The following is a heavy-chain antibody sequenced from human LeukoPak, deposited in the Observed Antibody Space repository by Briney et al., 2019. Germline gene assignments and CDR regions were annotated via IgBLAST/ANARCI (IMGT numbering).Heavy chain of an antibody. CDR1: GFTFSSYG. V-gene: IGHV3-33*01. D-gene: IGHD1-26*01. J-gene: IGHJ4*02. Sequence: PGGSLRLSCAASGFTFSSYGMRWVRQAPGKGLEWVAVIWYDGSNKYYADSVKGRFTISRDNSKNTLYLQMNSLRAEDTAVYYCARIVGARGTIPFDYWGQGTLVTVSS. CDR3: ARIVGARGTIPFDY. CDR2: IWYDGSNK.